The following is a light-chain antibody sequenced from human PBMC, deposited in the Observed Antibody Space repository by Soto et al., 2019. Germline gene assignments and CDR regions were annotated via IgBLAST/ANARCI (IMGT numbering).Light chain of an antibody. CDR2: KAS. Sequence: DIPMTQSPSTLSGSVGDRVTITCRASQTISSWLAWYQQKPGKAPKLLIYKASTLNSGVPSRFSGSGSGTEITLTISSLQPDDFATYYCQHYDSYSEAFGQATKVELK. J-gene: IGKJ1*01. CDR1: QTISSW. CDR3: QHYDSYSEA. V-gene: IGKV1-5*03.